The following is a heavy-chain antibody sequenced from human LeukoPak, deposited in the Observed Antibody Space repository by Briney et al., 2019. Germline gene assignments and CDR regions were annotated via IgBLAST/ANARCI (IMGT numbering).Heavy chain of an antibody. V-gene: IGHV3-9*01. CDR2: ISWNSGSI. J-gene: IGHJ2*01. CDR3: AKDSETGNPYWYFDL. Sequence: GGFLRLSCAASGFTFDDYAMHWVRQAPGKGLEWGSGISWNSGSIGYADSVKGRFTISRDNAKNSLYLQMNSLRAEDTALYYCAKDSETGNPYWYFDLWGRGTLVTVSS. CDR1: GFTFDDYA. D-gene: IGHD1-1*01.